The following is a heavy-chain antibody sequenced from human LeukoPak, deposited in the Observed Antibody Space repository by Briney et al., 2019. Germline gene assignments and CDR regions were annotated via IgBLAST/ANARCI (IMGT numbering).Heavy chain of an antibody. CDR2: ISAYNGNT. D-gene: IGHD3-3*01. V-gene: IGHV1-18*01. Sequence: ASVKVSCKASGYTFTSYGISWVRQAPGQGLEWMGWISAYNGNTNYAQKLQGRVTMTTDTSTSIAYMELRSLRSDDTAVYYCARGPVYYDFWSGYYNVGPYFDYWGQGTLVTVSS. CDR3: ARGPVYYDFWSGYYNVGPYFDY. CDR1: GYTFTSYG. J-gene: IGHJ4*02.